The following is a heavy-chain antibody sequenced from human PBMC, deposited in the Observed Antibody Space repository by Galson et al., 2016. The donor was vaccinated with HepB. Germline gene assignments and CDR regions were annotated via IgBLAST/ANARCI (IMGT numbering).Heavy chain of an antibody. CDR2: ISSNGGST. D-gene: IGHD3-10*01. CDR1: GFTFSNYV. J-gene: IGHJ4*02. CDR3: VKEGELLRGLDY. Sequence: SLRLSCAASGFTFSNYVMHWVRQAPGKGLEYVSAISSNGGSTYYADSVKGRFTISRDNSNNTLYLQMSSLRAEDTAVYYCVKEGELLRGLDYWGQGTLVTVSS. V-gene: IGHV3-64D*06.